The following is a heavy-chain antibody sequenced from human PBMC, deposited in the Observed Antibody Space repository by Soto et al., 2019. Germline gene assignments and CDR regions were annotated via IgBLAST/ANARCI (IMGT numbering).Heavy chain of an antibody. CDR1: GFTFNNYA. Sequence: EVQLLESGGDLVQPWGSLRLSCTASGFTFNNYAMSWLRHAPGKGLEWISAISGGGGSAYYADSVKGRSSISRDNSTNTLSMEMHPLRAEDMAVYFCAKAEKRVLVAARIDYWGQGTMVTVSS. V-gene: IGHV3-23*01. D-gene: IGHD2-15*01. J-gene: IGHJ4*02. CDR3: AKAEKRVLVAARIDY. CDR2: ISGGGGSA.